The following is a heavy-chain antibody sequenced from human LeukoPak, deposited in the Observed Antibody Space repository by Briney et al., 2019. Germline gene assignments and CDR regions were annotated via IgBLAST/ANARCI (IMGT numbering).Heavy chain of an antibody. V-gene: IGHV3-48*03. CDR2: ISSSGSTI. J-gene: IGHJ4*02. CDR3: ANLPAVYAQFDY. D-gene: IGHD2-2*01. Sequence: PGGSLRLSCAASGFTFSSYEMNWVRQAPGKGLEWVSYISSSGSTIYYADSVKGRFTISRDNSKNTLYLQMNSLRAEDTAVYYCANLPAVYAQFDYWGQGTLVTVSS. CDR1: GFTFSSYE.